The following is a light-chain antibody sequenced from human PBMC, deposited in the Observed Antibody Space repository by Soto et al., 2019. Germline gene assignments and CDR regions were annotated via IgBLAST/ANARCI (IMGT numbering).Light chain of an antibody. Sequence: EIVLTQTPGTRSLSPGERATLSCSATQRVSRSYLAWYQQKHGQAPRLLIHDVYNRATGIPERFRGSGSGTDFTLTISRLEPEDFEMYYCQQYGSSPETFGQGTKVDIK. V-gene: IGKV3-20*01. CDR2: DVY. CDR3: QQYGSSPET. CDR1: QRVSRSY. J-gene: IGKJ1*01.